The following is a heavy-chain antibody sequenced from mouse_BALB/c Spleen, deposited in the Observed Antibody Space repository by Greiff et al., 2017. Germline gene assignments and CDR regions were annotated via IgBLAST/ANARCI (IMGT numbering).Heavy chain of an antibody. D-gene: IGHD2-4*01. V-gene: IGHV7-3*02. Sequence: EVKLVESGGGLVQPGGSLRLSCATSGFTFTDYYMSWVRQPPGKALEWLGFIRNKANGYTTEYSASVKGRFTISRDNSQSILYLQMNTLRAEDSATYYCAREGYDYGMDYWGQGTSVTVSS. CDR1: GFTFTDYY. J-gene: IGHJ4*01. CDR3: AREGYDYGMDY. CDR2: IRNKANGYTT.